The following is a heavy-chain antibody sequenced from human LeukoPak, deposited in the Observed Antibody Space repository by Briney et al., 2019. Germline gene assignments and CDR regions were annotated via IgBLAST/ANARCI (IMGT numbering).Heavy chain of an antibody. J-gene: IGHJ4*02. CDR2: IKRDGSEK. CDR1: GFTFSSYW. D-gene: IGHD3-3*01. V-gene: IGHV3-7*01. Sequence: PGGSLRLSCAASGFTFSSYWMSWVRQAPGKGLEWVANIKRDGSEKYYVDSVKGRFTISRDNAKNSLYLQMNSLRAEDTAVYYCARDSSIFGVVINYFDYWGQGTLVTVSS. CDR3: ARDSSIFGVVINYFDY.